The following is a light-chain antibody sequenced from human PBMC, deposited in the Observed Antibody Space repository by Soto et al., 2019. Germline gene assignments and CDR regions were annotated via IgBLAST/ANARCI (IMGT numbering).Light chain of an antibody. CDR2: DNN. CDR3: GTWDNSLDAYV. Sequence: QCLVTQAPSVSAAPGQRFTISCFGSVSNIGNNFVSWYQQFPGTSPKLLIYDNNKRPSGIPGRFSGSKSGTSATLDITGLQTGDEADYYCGTWDNSLDAYVFGAGTKVTVL. J-gene: IGLJ1*01. CDR1: VSNIGNNF. V-gene: IGLV1-51*01.